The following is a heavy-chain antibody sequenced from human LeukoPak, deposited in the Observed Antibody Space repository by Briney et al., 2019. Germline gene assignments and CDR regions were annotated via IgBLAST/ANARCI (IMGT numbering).Heavy chain of an antibody. V-gene: IGHV1-18*01. CDR2: ISAYNGNT. Sequence: GASVKVSCKASGYTFTSYGISWVRQAPGQGLEWMGWISAYNGNTNYAQKLQGRVTMTTDTSTSTAYMELRSLRSDDTAVYYCARVEGYCSSTSCYLNWFDPRGQGTLVTVSS. CDR3: ARVEGYCSSTSCYLNWFDP. CDR1: GYTFTSYG. J-gene: IGHJ5*02. D-gene: IGHD2-2*01.